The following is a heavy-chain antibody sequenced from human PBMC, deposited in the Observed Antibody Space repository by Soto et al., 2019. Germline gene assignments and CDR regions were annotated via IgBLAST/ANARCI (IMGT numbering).Heavy chain of an antibody. D-gene: IGHD3-10*01. J-gene: IGHJ4*02. V-gene: IGHV4-31*03. CDR3: ARDQPKYGSGIV. CDR2: IYYRGST. Sequence: QVQLQESGPGLVKPSQTLSLTCTVSGGSISSGGYYWSWIRQHPGKGLEWIGYIYYRGSTYYTPSLKSRVTISVDTSKNQFSLKLSSVTAADTAVYYCARDQPKYGSGIVWGQGTLVTVSS. CDR1: GGSISSGGYY.